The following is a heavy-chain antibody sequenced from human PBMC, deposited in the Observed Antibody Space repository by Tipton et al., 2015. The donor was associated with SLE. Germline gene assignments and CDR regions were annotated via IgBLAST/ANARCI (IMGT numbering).Heavy chain of an antibody. CDR2: ISGSGGST. J-gene: IGHJ3*02. Sequence: SLRLSCAASGFTVSSNYMSWVRQAPGKGLEWVSVISGSGGSTYYADSVKGRFTISRDNSKNTLYLQMNSLRAEDTAVYYCAKKWELVVVIGGGAFDIWGQGTMVTVSS. CDR3: AKKWELVVVIGGGAFDI. V-gene: IGHV3-23*01. D-gene: IGHD2-21*01. CDR1: GFTVSSNY.